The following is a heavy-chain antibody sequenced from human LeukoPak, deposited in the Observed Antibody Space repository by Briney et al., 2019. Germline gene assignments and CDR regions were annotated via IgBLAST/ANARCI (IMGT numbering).Heavy chain of an antibody. CDR3: ARSPGYYYYGMDV. Sequence: GGSLRLSCAASGFTFSSYSMNWVRQAPGKGLEWVSYISSSSSTIYYADSVKGRFTISRDNAKNSLYLQMNSLRAEDTAVYYCARSPGYYYYGMDVWGQGTTVTVS. J-gene: IGHJ6*02. CDR2: ISSSSSTI. V-gene: IGHV3-48*01. CDR1: GFTFSSYS.